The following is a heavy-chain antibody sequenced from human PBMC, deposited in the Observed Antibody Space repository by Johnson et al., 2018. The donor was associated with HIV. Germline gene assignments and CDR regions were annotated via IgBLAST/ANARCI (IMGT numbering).Heavy chain of an antibody. J-gene: IGHJ3*02. CDR2: ISFDGSNK. Sequence: QVQLASGGGVVQPGRSLRLSCAASGITFSDYAMHWVRQAPGKGLEWVAVISFDGSNKYYADSVKGLSTISRDNSNNTLFLQMNSLRAEDTAVYYCARGELTRAFDIWGQGTMVTVSS. V-gene: IGHV3-30*04. D-gene: IGHD1-26*01. CDR3: ARGELTRAFDI. CDR1: GITFSDYA.